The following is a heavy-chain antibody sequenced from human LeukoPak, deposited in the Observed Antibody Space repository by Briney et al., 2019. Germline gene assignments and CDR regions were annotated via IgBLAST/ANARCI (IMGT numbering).Heavy chain of an antibody. CDR1: GGSISSSSYY. D-gene: IGHD1-26*01. CDR3: ARDPGYSGTYKNAYYYYYYMDV. J-gene: IGHJ6*03. V-gene: IGHV4-61*02. Sequence: SETLSLTCTVSGGSISSSSYYWGWIRQPAGKGLEWIGRIYTSGSTNYNPSLKSRVTMSVDTSKNQFSLKLSSVTAADTAVYYCARDPGYSGTYKNAYYYYYYMDVWGKGTTVTVSS. CDR2: IYTSGST.